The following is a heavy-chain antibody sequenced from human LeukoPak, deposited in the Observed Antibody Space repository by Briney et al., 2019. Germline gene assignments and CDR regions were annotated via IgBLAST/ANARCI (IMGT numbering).Heavy chain of an antibody. CDR2: IYYSGST. Sequence: SETLSLTCTVSGGSISSYYWSWIRQPPGKGLEWIGYIYYSGSTNYNPSLKSRVTISVDTSKNQFSLKLSSVTAADTAVYYCARSDSYGYLFRSYYFDYWGQGTLVTVSS. V-gene: IGHV4-59*01. CDR3: ARSDSYGYLFRSYYFDY. J-gene: IGHJ4*02. D-gene: IGHD5-18*01. CDR1: GGSISSYY.